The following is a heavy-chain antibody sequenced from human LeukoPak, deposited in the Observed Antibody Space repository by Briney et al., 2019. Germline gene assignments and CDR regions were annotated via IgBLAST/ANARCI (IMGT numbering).Heavy chain of an antibody. V-gene: IGHV3-48*01. Sequence: GGSLRLSCAASGFTFSSYSMNWVRQAPGKGLEWVSYISSSIITIYYTDSVKGRFAISRDNAKNSLYLQMNSLRAEDTAVYYCARAKSSSWFNWFDPWGQGTLVTVSS. D-gene: IGHD6-13*01. CDR1: GFTFSSYS. CDR3: ARAKSSSWFNWFDP. J-gene: IGHJ5*02. CDR2: ISSSIITI.